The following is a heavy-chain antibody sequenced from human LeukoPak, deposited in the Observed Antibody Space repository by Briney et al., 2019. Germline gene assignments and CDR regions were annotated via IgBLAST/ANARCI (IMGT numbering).Heavy chain of an antibody. V-gene: IGHV3-15*01. J-gene: IGHJ3*02. CDR1: GFTFSNAW. Sequence: KSGGSLRLSCAASGFTFSNAWMSWVRQAPGKGLEWVGRIKSKTDGGTTDYAAPVKGRFTISRDDSKNTLYLQMNSLKTEDTAVYYCTTVQGLTYYYDSSGYLSDAFDIWGQGTMVTVSS. CDR3: TTVQGLTYYYDSSGYLSDAFDI. CDR2: IKSKTDGGTT. D-gene: IGHD3-22*01.